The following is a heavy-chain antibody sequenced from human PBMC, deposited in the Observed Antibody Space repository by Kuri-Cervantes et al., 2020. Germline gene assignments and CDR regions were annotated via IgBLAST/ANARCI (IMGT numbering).Heavy chain of an antibody. CDR2: ISSSGSTI. Sequence: CAASGFTFSSYSMNWVRQAPGKGLEWVSYISSSGSTIYYADSVKGRFTISKDNARRSLNLQMNSLRAEDTAVYFCARGIGVGASSYDAFDIWGRGTMVTVSS. J-gene: IGHJ3*02. D-gene: IGHD1-26*01. CDR1: GFTFSSYS. V-gene: IGHV3-48*01. CDR3: ARGIGVGASSYDAFDI.